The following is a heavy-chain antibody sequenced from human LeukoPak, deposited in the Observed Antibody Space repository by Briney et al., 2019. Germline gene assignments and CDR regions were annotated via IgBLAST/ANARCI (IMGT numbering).Heavy chain of an antibody. CDR3: GGLPEYYFDY. J-gene: IGHJ4*02. V-gene: IGHV3-23*01. Sequence: GGSLRLSCAASGFTFSSYAMSWVRQAPGKGLEWVSAISGSGGSTYYADSVKGRFTISRDNSKNTPYLQMNSLRAEDTAVYYCGGLPEYYFDYWGQGTLVTVSS. D-gene: IGHD4-23*01. CDR1: GFTFSSYA. CDR2: ISGSGGST.